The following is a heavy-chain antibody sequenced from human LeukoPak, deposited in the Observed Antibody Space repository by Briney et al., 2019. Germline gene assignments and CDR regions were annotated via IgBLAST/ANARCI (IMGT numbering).Heavy chain of an antibody. CDR2: IIPIFGTA. Sequence: SVKVSCKASGGTFSSYAISWVRQAPGQGLEWMGGIIPIFGTANYAQKFQGRATITADESTSTACMELSSLRSEDTAVYYCARSSYSSSSGGYYYYYMDVWGKGTTVTVSS. CDR1: GGTFSSYA. J-gene: IGHJ6*03. CDR3: ARSSYSSSSGGYYYYYMDV. V-gene: IGHV1-69*13. D-gene: IGHD6-6*01.